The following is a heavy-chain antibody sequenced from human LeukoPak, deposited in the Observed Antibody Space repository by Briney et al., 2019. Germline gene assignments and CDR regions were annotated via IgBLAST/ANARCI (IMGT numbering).Heavy chain of an antibody. D-gene: IGHD2-2*01. CDR1: GGSISSGGYY. J-gene: IGHJ6*03. V-gene: IGHV4-31*03. Sequence: SQTLSLTCTVSGGSISSGGYYWRWIRQHPEKGLEWIGYIYYSGSTYYNPSLKSRVIISVDTSKNQFSLKLSSVTAADTAVYYCARDLGPVVPAATGRYYYYYMDVWGKGTTVTVSS. CDR3: ARDLGPVVPAATGRYYYYYMDV. CDR2: IYYSGST.